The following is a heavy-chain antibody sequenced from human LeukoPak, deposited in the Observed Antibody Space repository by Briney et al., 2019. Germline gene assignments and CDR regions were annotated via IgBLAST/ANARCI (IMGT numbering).Heavy chain of an antibody. Sequence: GGSLRLSCAASGLTFSRYAMHWVRQAPGKGLEWVAFIRYDGSNKYYADSVKGRFTISRGNSKNTLYLQMNSLRPEDTAVYYCAKDRGDGYPTHFDYWGQGTLVTVSS. CDR3: AKDRGDGYPTHFDY. CDR2: IRYDGSNK. V-gene: IGHV3-30*02. CDR1: GLTFSRYA. D-gene: IGHD5-24*01. J-gene: IGHJ4*02.